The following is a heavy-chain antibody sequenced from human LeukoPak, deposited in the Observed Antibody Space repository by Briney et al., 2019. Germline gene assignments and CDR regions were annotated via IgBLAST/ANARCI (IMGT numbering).Heavy chain of an antibody. CDR2: INHSGST. J-gene: IGHJ5*02. CDR1: GGSFSGYY. Sequence: SETLSLTCAVYGGSFSGYYWSWIRQPPGKGLEWIGEINHSGSTNYNPSLKSRVTISVDTSKNQFSLKLSSVTAADTAVYYCASSGDDYGDYNWFDPWGQGTLVTVSS. V-gene: IGHV4-34*01. CDR3: ASSGDDYGDYNWFDP. D-gene: IGHD4-17*01.